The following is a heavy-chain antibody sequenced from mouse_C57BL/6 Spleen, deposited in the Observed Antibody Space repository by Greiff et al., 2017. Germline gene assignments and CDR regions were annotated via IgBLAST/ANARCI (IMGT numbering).Heavy chain of an antibody. J-gene: IGHJ2*01. D-gene: IGHD1-1*01. CDR3: ALDYYGSSYRAYYFYC. V-gene: IGHV1-9*01. CDR1: GYTFTGYW. CDR2: ILPGSGST. Sequence: QVQLQQSGAELMKPGASVKLSCKATGYTFTGYWIEWVKQRPGHGLEWIGEILPGSGSTNYNEKFKGKATFTADTSSNTAYMQLRSLTTEDSAIYYCALDYYGSSYRAYYFYCWGQGATLTVSS.